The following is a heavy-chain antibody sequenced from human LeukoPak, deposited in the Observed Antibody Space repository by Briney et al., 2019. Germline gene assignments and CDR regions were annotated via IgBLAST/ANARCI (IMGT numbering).Heavy chain of an antibody. V-gene: IGHV3-21*01. D-gene: IGHD4-17*01. J-gene: IGHJ4*02. Sequence: GGSLRLSCAASGFTFSSYSMHWVRQAPGKGLEWVSSISSSSSYIYYADSVKGRFTISRDNAKNSLYLQMNSLRAEDTAVYYCARDLGDYVPLVDYWGQGTLVTVSS. CDR3: ARDLGDYVPLVDY. CDR1: GFTFSSYS. CDR2: ISSSSSYI.